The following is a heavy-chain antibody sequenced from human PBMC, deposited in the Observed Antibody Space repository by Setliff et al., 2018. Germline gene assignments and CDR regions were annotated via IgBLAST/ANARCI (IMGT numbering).Heavy chain of an antibody. CDR2: MNPKSGGT. Sequence: ASVKVSCKTSGFGFTTFGFSWVRQAPGQGLEWLGWMNPKSGGTDYAQKFQGRVTMTTDTSTNTAYMELRNLRPDDKAIYYCATRTPVTFSGVVTTVWGQGSLVTVSS. CDR1: GFGFTTFG. J-gene: IGHJ4*02. D-gene: IGHD3-3*01. V-gene: IGHV1-18*01. CDR3: ATRTPVTFSGVVTTV.